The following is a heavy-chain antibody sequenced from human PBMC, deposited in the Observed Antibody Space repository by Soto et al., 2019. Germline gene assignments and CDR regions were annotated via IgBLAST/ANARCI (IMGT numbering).Heavy chain of an antibody. J-gene: IGHJ4*02. V-gene: IGHV1-18*01. CDR1: RYTLTSSG. Sequence: AAXVKVSCKASRYTLTSSGISWVRQAPGQGREWMGWISAYNGNTNYAQKLQGRVTMTTDTSTSTAYMELRSLRSDDTAVYYCARDIAVAGPFDYWGQGTLVTVSS. CDR2: ISAYNGNT. CDR3: ARDIAVAGPFDY. D-gene: IGHD6-19*01.